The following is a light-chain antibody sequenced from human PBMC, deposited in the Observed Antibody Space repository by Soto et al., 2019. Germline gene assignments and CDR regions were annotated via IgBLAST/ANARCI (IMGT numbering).Light chain of an antibody. CDR1: SSDVGGYNY. CDR2: EVS. V-gene: IGLV2-14*01. J-gene: IGLJ3*02. CDR3: TSYTSSSTLGV. Sequence: QSVLTQPASVSGSPGQSITISCTGTSSDVGGYNYVSWYQQHPGKAPKLMIYEVSNRPSGVSNRFSGSKSGNTASLTISGLQAEDDADYCCTSYTSSSTLGVFGGGTKLTVL.